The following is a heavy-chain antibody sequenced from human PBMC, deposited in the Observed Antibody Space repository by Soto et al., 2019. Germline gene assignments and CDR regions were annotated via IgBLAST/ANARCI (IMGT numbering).Heavy chain of an antibody. D-gene: IGHD2-2*01. Sequence: QVQLQQWGAGLLKASETLSLTCAVVGDSLRGQSWNWIRQSPGKGLEWIGEIDQSGGTNYNPSLKSRAIISDDTSKNQFSLTLTSVTAADTAVYFCARATPAGSADFWGQGTLVTVSS. CDR1: GDSLRGQS. CDR2: IDQSGGT. CDR3: ARATPAGSADF. V-gene: IGHV4-34*01. J-gene: IGHJ4*02.